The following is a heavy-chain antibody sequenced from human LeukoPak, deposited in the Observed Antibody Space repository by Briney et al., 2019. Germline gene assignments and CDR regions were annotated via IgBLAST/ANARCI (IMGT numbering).Heavy chain of an antibody. CDR2: IDPSDSYT. CDR1: GYSFTTYW. V-gene: IGHV5-10-1*01. J-gene: IGHJ4*02. Sequence: GESLRISCKGSGYSFTTYWISWVRQMPGKGLEWMGRIDPSDSYTNYSPSFQGHVSISADKSFSTAYLQWTSLKASDTAMYYCARHAKAYGSSCDYWGQGALVTVSS. D-gene: IGHD6-13*01. CDR3: ARHAKAYGSSCDY.